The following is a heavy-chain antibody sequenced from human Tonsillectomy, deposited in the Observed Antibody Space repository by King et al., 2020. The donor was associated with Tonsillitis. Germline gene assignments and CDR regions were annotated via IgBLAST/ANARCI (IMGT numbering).Heavy chain of an antibody. V-gene: IGHV3-30*02. CDR1: GFTFSSYG. J-gene: IGHJ3*02. CDR3: AKDGSYGYSLGGNDAFDI. CDR2: IRYDGSNK. Sequence: VQLVESGGGVVQPGGSLRLSCAASGFTFSSYGMHWVRQAPGKGLEWVAFIRYDGSNKYYADSVKGRFTISRDNSKNTLYLQMNSLRAEDTAVYYCAKDGSYGYSLGGNDAFDIWGQGTMVTVSS. D-gene: IGHD5-18*01.